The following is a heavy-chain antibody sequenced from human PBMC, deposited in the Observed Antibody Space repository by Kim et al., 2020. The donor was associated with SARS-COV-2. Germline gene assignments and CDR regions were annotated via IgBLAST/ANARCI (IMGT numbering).Heavy chain of an antibody. CDR3: ARFKGPNRQLERWDWYFDL. CDR2: IYYSGST. D-gene: IGHD1-1*01. J-gene: IGHJ2*01. V-gene: IGHV4-59*01. CDR1: GGSISSYY. Sequence: SETLSLTCTVSGGSISSYYWSWIRQPPGKGLEWIGYIYYSGSTNYNPSLKSRVTISVDTSKNQFSLKLSSVTAADTAVYYCARFKGPNRQLERWDWYFDLWGRGTLVTVSS.